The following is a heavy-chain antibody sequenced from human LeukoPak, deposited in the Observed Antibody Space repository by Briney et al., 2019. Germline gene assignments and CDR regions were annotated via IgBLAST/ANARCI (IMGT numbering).Heavy chain of an antibody. CDR2: IIPIFGTA. J-gene: IGHJ3*02. Sequence: SVKVSCKASGGTFISYAISWVRQAPGQGLEWMGGIIPIFGTANYAQKFQGRVTITTDESTSTAYMELSSLRSEDTAVYYCARAGGKQNAFDIWGQGTTVTVSS. D-gene: IGHD2-15*01. CDR3: ARAGGKQNAFDI. V-gene: IGHV1-69*05. CDR1: GGTFISYA.